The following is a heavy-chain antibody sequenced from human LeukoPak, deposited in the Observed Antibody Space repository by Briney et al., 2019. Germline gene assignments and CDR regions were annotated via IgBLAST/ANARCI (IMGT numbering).Heavy chain of an antibody. V-gene: IGHV3-30*04. CDR3: ARDTQGYSGYDFHLDY. D-gene: IGHD5-12*01. Sequence: GGSLRLSCAASGFTFSSYAMRWVRQAPGKGLEWVAVISYDGSNKYYADSVKGRFTISRDNSKNTLYLQMNSLRAEDTAVYYCARDTQGYSGYDFHLDYWGQGTLVTVSS. J-gene: IGHJ4*02. CDR1: GFTFSSYA. CDR2: ISYDGSNK.